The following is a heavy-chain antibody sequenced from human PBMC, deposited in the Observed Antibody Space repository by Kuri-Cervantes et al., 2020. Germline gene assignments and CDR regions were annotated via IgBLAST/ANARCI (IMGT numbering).Heavy chain of an antibody. D-gene: IGHD2-8*02. CDR1: GYTFTSYG. V-gene: IGHV1-18*01. CDR2: ISAYNGNT. J-gene: IGHJ5*02. CDR3: ARPGPWFDP. Sequence: ASVKVSCKASGYTFTSYGISWVRQAPGQGLEWMGWISAYNGNTNYAQKFQGRVTMTRNTSISTAYMELSSLRSEDTAVYYCARPGPWFDPWGQGTLVTVSS.